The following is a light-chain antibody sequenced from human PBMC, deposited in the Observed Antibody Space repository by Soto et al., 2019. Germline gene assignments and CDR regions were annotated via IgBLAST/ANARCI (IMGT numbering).Light chain of an antibody. Sequence: DIVMTQSPDSLAVSLGERATINCKSSQSVLYSSNNKNYLAWYQQKPVQPPKLLIYWASTRESGVPDRFSGSGSGTEFTLTISRLQAADGAFYSCHQCDSTPHTFGQGTKLEIK. CDR1: QSVLYSSNNKNY. CDR3: HQCDSTPHT. V-gene: IGKV4-1*01. J-gene: IGKJ2*01. CDR2: WAS.